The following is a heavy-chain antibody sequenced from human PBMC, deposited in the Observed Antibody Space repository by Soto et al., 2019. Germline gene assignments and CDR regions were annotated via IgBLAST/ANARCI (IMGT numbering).Heavy chain of an antibody. CDR3: ARGGSSWRRGWFDP. J-gene: IGHJ5*02. V-gene: IGHV4-34*01. CDR1: GGSFSGYY. CDR2: INHSGST. D-gene: IGHD6-13*01. Sequence: SETLSLTCAVYGGSFSGYYWSWIRQPPGKGLEWIGEINHSGSTNYNPSLKSRVTISVDTSKNQFSLKLSSVTAVDTAVYYCARGGSSWRRGWFDPWGQGTLVTVSS.